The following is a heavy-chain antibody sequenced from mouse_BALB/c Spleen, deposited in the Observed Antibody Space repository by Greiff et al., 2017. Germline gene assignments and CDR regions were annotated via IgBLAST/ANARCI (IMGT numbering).Heavy chain of an antibody. Sequence: EVKLMESGGGLVKPGGSLKLSCAASGFTFSSYTMSWVRQTPEKRLEWVATISSGGGNTYYPDSVKGRFTISRDNAKNNLYLQMSSLRSEDTALYYCASSYYGSGGYYFDYWGQGTTLTVSS. CDR3: ASSYYGSGGYYFDY. CDR2: ISSGGGNT. D-gene: IGHD1-1*01. J-gene: IGHJ2*01. V-gene: IGHV5-9*03. CDR1: GFTFSSYT.